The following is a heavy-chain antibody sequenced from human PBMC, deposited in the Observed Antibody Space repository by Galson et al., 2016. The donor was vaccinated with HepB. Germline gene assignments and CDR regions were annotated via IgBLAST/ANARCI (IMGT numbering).Heavy chain of an antibody. D-gene: IGHD4-11*01. V-gene: IGHV4-30-2*01. CDR3: ARAYNDYPAQYFDY. J-gene: IGHJ4*02. Sequence: TLSPTCAVSGDSVNRSDYAWRWIRPPPGEGLEWIGYIYHSGNTYYEPSLKSRVTQSLDRSRNRFSLPLGSVTAADTAVYFWARAYNDYPAQYFDYWGQGALVTVSS. CDR1: GDSVNRSDYA. CDR2: IYHSGNT.